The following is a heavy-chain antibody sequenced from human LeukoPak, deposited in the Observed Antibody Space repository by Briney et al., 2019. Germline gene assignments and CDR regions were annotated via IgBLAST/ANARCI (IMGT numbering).Heavy chain of an antibody. V-gene: IGHV3-21*01. CDR1: GFTFSSYG. D-gene: IGHD3-22*01. J-gene: IGHJ3*02. CDR3: ARDVDSSWGGDAFDI. Sequence: GGSLRLSCAASGFTFSSYGMNWVRQAPGKGLEWVSSISSSSSYIYYADSVKGRFTISRDNAKNSLYLQMNSLRAEDTAVYYCARDVDSSWGGDAFDIWGQGTMVTVSS. CDR2: ISSSSSYI.